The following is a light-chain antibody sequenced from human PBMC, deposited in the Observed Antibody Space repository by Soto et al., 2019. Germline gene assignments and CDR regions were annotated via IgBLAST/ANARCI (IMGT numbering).Light chain of an antibody. CDR3: SSYTNISTLV. J-gene: IGLJ2*01. CDR2: DVS. Sequence: QSALTQPASVSGSPGQSITISCTGTSSDVGGYNYVSWYQQHPGKAPKLIIYDVSNRPSGVSNRFSGSKSGNTASLTISGLQAEDEADYYCSSYTNISTLVFGGGTKVTV. V-gene: IGLV2-14*03. CDR1: SSDVGGYNY.